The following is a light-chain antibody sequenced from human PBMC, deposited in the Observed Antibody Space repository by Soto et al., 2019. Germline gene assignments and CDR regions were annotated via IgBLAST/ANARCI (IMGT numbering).Light chain of an antibody. CDR1: QSVSNN. J-gene: IGKJ1*01. V-gene: IGKV3-15*01. Sequence: EIVVTQSPATLSVSPGETASRSCGASQSVSNNIAWYQQKPGQSPRLLIYGASTRATGIPARFSGSGSGTEFTLTISSLQSEDFAVYYCQQCNTWPPVTFGQGTKV. CDR2: GAS. CDR3: QQCNTWPPVT.